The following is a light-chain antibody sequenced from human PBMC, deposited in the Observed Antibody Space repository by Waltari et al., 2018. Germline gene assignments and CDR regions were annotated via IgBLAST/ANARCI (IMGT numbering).Light chain of an antibody. CDR1: VLTKKY. V-gene: IGLV3-27*01. Sequence: SYELTQPSSVSVSPGQPAKITCSGDVLTKKYARWFQQKPGQAPVLMIYKDSERPSRIPERFSGSSSGATVTLTMTGAQVEDEADYYCYSSTDNSGIFGGGTTLTVL. CDR3: YSSTDNSGI. J-gene: IGLJ2*01. CDR2: KDS.